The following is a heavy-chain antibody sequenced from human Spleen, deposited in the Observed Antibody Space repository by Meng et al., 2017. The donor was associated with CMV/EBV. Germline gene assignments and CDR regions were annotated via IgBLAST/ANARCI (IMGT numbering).Heavy chain of an antibody. CDR1: GGTFSSNV. J-gene: IGHJ4*02. D-gene: IGHD6-19*01. Sequence: SCKGSGGTFSSNVVGWVRQAPGRGLEWMGGIIPVLNIVKYAQKFRGRVTMTADKSTSTAYMELSSLTSDDTGIYYCARGSGWQSFDYWGQGTLVTVSS. CDR2: IIPVLNIV. CDR3: ARGSGWQSFDY. V-gene: IGHV1-69*10.